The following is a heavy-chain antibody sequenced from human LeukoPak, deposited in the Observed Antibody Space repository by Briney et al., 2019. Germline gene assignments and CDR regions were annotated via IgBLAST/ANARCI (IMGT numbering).Heavy chain of an antibody. D-gene: IGHD6-6*01. CDR1: GYTLTGYY. Sequence: ASVKVSCKASGYTLTGYYMYWVRQAPGQGLEWMGGINPNSGGTTYAQKFQGRVTMTRDTSISTAYMELSRLRSDDTAVYYCARGPGPIARSRFDPWGQGTLVTVSS. V-gene: IGHV1-2*02. CDR3: ARGPGPIARSRFDP. J-gene: IGHJ5*02. CDR2: INPNSGGT.